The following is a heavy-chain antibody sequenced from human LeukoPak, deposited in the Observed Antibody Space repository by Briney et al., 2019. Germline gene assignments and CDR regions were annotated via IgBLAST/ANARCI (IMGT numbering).Heavy chain of an antibody. J-gene: IGHJ4*02. CDR1: GFTFSTYV. Sequence: GGSLRLSCAVSGFTFSTYVMTWVRQVPGKGLEWVSSISGSGGRTYYADSVKGWFTISRDNSKNTVYLQVNSRRAEDTAVNSFTKDGGYCGGDCYLGPSDSRGQGTLVTVSS. CDR2: ISGSGGRT. CDR3: TKDGGYCGGDCYLGPSDS. D-gene: IGHD2-21*01. V-gene: IGHV3-23*01.